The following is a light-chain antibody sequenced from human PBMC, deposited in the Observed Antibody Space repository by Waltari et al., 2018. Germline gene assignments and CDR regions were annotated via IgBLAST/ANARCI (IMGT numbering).Light chain of an antibody. V-gene: IGKV3D-15*01. CDR1: QSVSSS. Sequence: EIVMMQSPATLSLSTGERATLSCRASQSVSSSLAWYQQKPGQAPRLLIYGASSRATGIPDRFSGSGSGTDFTLTISSLEPEDFGVYYCLQRSYWPLTFGGGTKVEIK. CDR2: GAS. J-gene: IGKJ4*01. CDR3: LQRSYWPLT.